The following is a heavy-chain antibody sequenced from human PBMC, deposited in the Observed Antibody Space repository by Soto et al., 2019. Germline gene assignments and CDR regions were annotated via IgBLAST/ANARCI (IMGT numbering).Heavy chain of an antibody. V-gene: IGHV1-24*01. CDR3: ATLEYYYYSSGSN. D-gene: IGHD3-22*01. CDR1: RYALTELS. J-gene: IGHJ4*02. CDR2: FDPEEGET. Sequence: SVKVSSNVCRYALTELSRHWVRQAPGKGLEWMGGFDPEEGETIYAQKFQGRVTMTEDTSTDTAYMELSSLRYEDTAVYYRATLEYYYYSSGSNRGQRTLVTVSS.